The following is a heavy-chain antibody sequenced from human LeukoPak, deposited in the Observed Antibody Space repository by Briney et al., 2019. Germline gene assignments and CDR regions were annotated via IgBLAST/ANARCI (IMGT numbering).Heavy chain of an antibody. CDR3: AIIVATMSYYYYGMDV. V-gene: IGHV1-18*01. D-gene: IGHD5-12*01. CDR2: ISAYNGNT. Sequence: ASVKVSCKASGYTFTSYGISWVRQAPGQGLEWMGWISAYNGNTNYAQKLQGRVTMTTDTSTSTAYMELRSLRSDDTAVYYCAIIVATMSYYYYGMDVWGQGTTVTVSS. CDR1: GYTFTSYG. J-gene: IGHJ6*02.